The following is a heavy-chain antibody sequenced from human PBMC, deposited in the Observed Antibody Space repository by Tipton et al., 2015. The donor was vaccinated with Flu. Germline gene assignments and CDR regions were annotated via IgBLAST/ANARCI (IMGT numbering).Heavy chain of an antibody. J-gene: IGHJ3*02. CDR1: GGSISSGSHY. V-gene: IGHV4-61*09. Sequence: TLSLTCTVSGGSISSGSHYWSWIRQPAGRGLEWIGQLYTSGSTNYSPSLQSRVTMSVDTAKNQFSLKLSSVTAADTAVYYCARTRSGNYLDDAFDIWGQGTLVIVS. CDR2: LYTSGST. CDR3: ARTRSGNYLDDAFDI. D-gene: IGHD1-26*01.